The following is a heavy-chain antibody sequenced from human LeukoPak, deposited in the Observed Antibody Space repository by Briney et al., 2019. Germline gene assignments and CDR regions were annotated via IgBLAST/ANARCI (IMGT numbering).Heavy chain of an antibody. CDR1: GFTFDVYA. CDR3: AKGPGYYYDSSGYPDY. Sequence: GGSLTLSCAVSGFTFDVYAVHWVRQPPGKGLGWVCPISWDGGRTYYADSGTGRFTISRDKSKNSLYLQMNSLIAEDTALYYCAKGPGYYYDSSGYPDYWGQGTLVTVST. D-gene: IGHD3-22*01. J-gene: IGHJ4*02. V-gene: IGHV3-43D*04. CDR2: ISWDGGRT.